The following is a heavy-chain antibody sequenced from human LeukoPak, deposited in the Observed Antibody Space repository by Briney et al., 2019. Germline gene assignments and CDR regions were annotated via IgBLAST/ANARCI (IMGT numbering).Heavy chain of an antibody. CDR2: IYHSGST. CDR1: GGSISSGGYS. CDR3: ARGGLWFGPYDY. D-gene: IGHD3-10*01. V-gene: IGHV4-30-2*01. J-gene: IGHJ4*02. Sequence: PSETLSLTCTASGGSISSGGYSWSWIRQPPGKGLEWIGYIYHSGSTYYNPSLKSRVTISVDRSKNQFSLKLSSVTAADTAVYYCARGGLWFGPYDYWGQGTLVTVSS.